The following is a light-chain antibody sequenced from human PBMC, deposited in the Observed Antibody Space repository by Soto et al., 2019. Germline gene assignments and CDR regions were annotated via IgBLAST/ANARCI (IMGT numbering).Light chain of an antibody. J-gene: IGLJ1*01. CDR2: DVS. Sequence: QSALTQPAPVSGSPGQSITISCTGTISDVGGYNYVSWYQQHPGKAPKLMIFDVSNRPSGVSNRFSGSKSGYTASLTISGLQAEDEADYYCSSYTSSSTYVFGTGTKVTVL. CDR3: SSYTSSSTYV. V-gene: IGLV2-14*03. CDR1: ISDVGGYNY.